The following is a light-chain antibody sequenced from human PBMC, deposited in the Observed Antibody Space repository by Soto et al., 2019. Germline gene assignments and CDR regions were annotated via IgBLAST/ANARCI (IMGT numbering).Light chain of an antibody. Sequence: EIVLTQSPGTLSLSPGEGATLSCRSSQDIGTNYLAWYQQKPGQAPRLLIFGASSRASGVPGRFSGSGSGTDFTLTISRLEPEDSAVYYCQQYGSSPPATFGQGTNLEIK. J-gene: IGKJ2*01. CDR3: QQYGSSPPAT. CDR2: GAS. CDR1: QDIGTNY. V-gene: IGKV3-20*01.